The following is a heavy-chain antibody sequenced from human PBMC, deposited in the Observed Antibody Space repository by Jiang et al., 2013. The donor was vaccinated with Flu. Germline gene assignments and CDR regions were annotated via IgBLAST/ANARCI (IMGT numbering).Heavy chain of an antibody. D-gene: IGHD3-9*01. CDR1: GYSISSGYY. CDR3: AREGILTGYTRPFDY. CDR2: IYHSGST. Sequence: PGLVKPSETLSLTCTVSGYSISSGYYWGWIRQPPGKGLEWIGSIYHSGSTYYNPSLKSRVTISVDTSKNQFSLKLSSVTAADTAVYYCAREGILTGYTRPFDYWGQGTLVTVSS. V-gene: IGHV4-38-2*02. J-gene: IGHJ4*02.